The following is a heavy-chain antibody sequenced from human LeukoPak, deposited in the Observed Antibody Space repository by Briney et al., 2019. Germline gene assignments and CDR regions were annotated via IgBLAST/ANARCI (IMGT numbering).Heavy chain of an antibody. CDR1: GGSISSYY. Sequence: SETLSLTCTVSGGSISSYYWSWIRQPPGKGLEWIGSIYSSGSTYYNSSLKSRVTISIDTSKNQVSLKMSSVTAADTAVYYCAKSGGYGLIDYWGQGTLVTVSS. J-gene: IGHJ4*01. CDR2: IYSSGST. CDR3: AKSGGYGLIDY. V-gene: IGHV4-59*05. D-gene: IGHD6-25*01.